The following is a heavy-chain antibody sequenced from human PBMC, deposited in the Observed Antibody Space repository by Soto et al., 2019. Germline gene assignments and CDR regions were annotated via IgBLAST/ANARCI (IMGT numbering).Heavy chain of an antibody. V-gene: IGHV3-30-3*01. CDR1: GFTFSSYA. D-gene: IGHD3-3*01. CDR2: ISYDGSNK. J-gene: IGHJ6*02. CDR3: AGGNYDFWSGPYDQYYYGMDV. Sequence: PGGSLRLSCAASGFTFSSYAMHWVRQAPGKGLEWVAVISYDGSNKYYADSVKGRFTISRDNSKNTLYLQMNSLRAEDTAVYYCAGGNYDFWSGPYDQYYYGMDVWGQGTTVTVSS.